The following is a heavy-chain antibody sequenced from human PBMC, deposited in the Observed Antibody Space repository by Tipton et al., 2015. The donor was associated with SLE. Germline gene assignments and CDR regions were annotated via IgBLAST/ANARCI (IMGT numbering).Heavy chain of an antibody. CDR2: IYYSGST. Sequence: TLSLTCTVSGGSISSHYWSWIRQPPGKGLEWIGYIYYSGSTNYNPSLKSRVTISVDTSKNQFSLKLSSVTAADTAVYYCARKSYDILTGLYWGQGTLVTVSS. CDR3: ARKSYDILTGLY. J-gene: IGHJ4*02. CDR1: GGSISSHY. V-gene: IGHV4-59*11. D-gene: IGHD3-9*01.